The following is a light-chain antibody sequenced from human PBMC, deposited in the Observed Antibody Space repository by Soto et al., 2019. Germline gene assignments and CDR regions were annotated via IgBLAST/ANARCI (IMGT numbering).Light chain of an antibody. Sequence: EIVMTQSPATLSVSPGERVTLSCRASQSINSNLAWYQQKPGQAPRLLIYGASTRAAGIPARFTGSGCGTEFTLTISSLQSEDFAIYYCQQYNNWPPYTFGQGTNLDIK. CDR3: QQYNNWPPYT. V-gene: IGKV3-15*01. CDR1: QSINSN. J-gene: IGKJ2*01. CDR2: GAS.